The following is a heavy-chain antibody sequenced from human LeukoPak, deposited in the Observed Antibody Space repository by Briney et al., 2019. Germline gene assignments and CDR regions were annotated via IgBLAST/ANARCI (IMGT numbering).Heavy chain of an antibody. CDR1: GFTFSSYA. J-gene: IGHJ4*02. CDR2: ISGSAYST. V-gene: IGHV3-23*01. D-gene: IGHD6-19*01. Sequence: GGSLRLSCAASGFTFSSYAMSWVRQGPGKGLEWVSAISGSAYSTYYADSVKGRFTISRDNSKNTLYLQMNSLRAEDTAVYYCAKETVAAPPIDYWGQGTLVTVSS. CDR3: AKETVAAPPIDY.